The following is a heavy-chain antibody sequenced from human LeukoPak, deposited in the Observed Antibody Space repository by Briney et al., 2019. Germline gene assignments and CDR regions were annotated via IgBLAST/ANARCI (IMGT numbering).Heavy chain of an antibody. CDR1: GFSFSSYA. V-gene: IGHV3-23*01. J-gene: IGHJ5*02. CDR3: AKARGFCSGGSCYNPFDP. CDR2: ISGSGGST. Sequence: TGGSLRLSCAASGFSFSSYAMSWVRQAPGKGLEWVSGISGSGGSTYYADSVKGRFTISRDNSKNTLYVQMNSLRAEDTAVYYCAKARGFCSGGSCYNPFDPWGQGTLVTVPS. D-gene: IGHD2-15*01.